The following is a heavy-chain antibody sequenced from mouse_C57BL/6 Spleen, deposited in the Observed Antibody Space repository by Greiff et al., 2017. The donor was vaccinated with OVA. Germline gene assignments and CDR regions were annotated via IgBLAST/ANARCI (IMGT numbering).Heavy chain of an antibody. Sequence: QVQLQQSGAELVKPGASVKISCKASGYAFSSYWMNWVKQRPGKGLEWIGQIYPGDGDTNYNGKFKGKATLTADKSSSTAYMQLSSLTSEDSAVYFCAREGITTVVEGYWGQGTTLTVSS. V-gene: IGHV1-80*01. CDR1: GYAFSSYW. D-gene: IGHD1-1*01. CDR2: IYPGDGDT. CDR3: AREGITTVVEGY. J-gene: IGHJ2*01.